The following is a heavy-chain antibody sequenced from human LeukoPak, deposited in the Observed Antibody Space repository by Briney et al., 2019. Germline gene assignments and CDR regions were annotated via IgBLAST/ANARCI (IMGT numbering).Heavy chain of an antibody. V-gene: IGHV4-61*02. CDR1: GGSISSGSYY. CDR2: IYTSGST. Sequence: SETLSLTCTVSGGSISSGSYYWSWIRQPAGKGLEWIGRIYTSGSTNYNPSLKSRVTISVDTSKNQFSLKLSSVTAADTAVHYCARDGVGSSSWYFWFDPWGQGTLVTVSS. CDR3: ARDGVGSSSWYFWFDP. D-gene: IGHD6-13*01. J-gene: IGHJ5*02.